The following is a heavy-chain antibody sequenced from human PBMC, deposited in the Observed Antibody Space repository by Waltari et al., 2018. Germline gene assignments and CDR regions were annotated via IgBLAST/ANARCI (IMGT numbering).Heavy chain of an antibody. V-gene: IGHV4-34*01. J-gene: IGHJ6*02. Sequence: QVQLQQRGAGLVSPSETLSLTCAVDGGSLSGYSWSVIRQPRGKGPEWIGEIKQTGSTDYNPSLKSRVTISVDTCKNQFSLKLGSVTAADTAVYSCARGRGIAAGWFSYYYSYGMYVWGQGTTVTVSS. CDR1: GGSLSGYS. CDR2: IKQTGST. CDR3: ARGRGIAAGWFSYYYSYGMYV. D-gene: IGHD6-13*01.